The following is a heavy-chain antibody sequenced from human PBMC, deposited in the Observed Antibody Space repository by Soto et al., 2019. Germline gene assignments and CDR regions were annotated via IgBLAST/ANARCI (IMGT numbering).Heavy chain of an antibody. CDR2: ISYGGRQI. J-gene: IGHJ6*01. Sequence: PGGSLRLSCAAAPEFTFSHYAMHWVRQAPGKGLEWVAVISYGGRQIYHAESVKGRFTISRDNSKNTLYLRMNSLRPEDTAVYYCAKEMVDTAVAPAFYYYGMAVWGQGTTVTVSS. CDR3: AKEMVDTAVAPAFYYYGMAV. V-gene: IGHV3-30*18. D-gene: IGHD5-18*01. CDR1: EFTFSHYA.